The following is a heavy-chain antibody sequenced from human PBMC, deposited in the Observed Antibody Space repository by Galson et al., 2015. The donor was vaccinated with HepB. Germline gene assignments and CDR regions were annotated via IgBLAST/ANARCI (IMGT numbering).Heavy chain of an antibody. Sequence: SVKVSCKASGYTFISHFIHWVRQAPGQGLEWMGMINPRDGSKSYAQKFQGRFTMTRDTPTSTVYMELSSLISEDTAVHYCARDVRRRYGSDAFDIWGQGTMVTVSS. CDR2: INPRDGSK. CDR1: GYTFISHF. D-gene: IGHD4-17*01. CDR3: ARDVRRRYGSDAFDI. V-gene: IGHV1-46*01. J-gene: IGHJ3*02.